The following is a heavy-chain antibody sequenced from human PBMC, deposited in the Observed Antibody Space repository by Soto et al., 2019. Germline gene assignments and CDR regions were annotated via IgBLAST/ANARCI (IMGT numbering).Heavy chain of an antibody. Sequence: ASVKVSCKVSGYTLTELSMHWVRQAPGKGLEWMGGFDPEDGETIYAQKFQGRVTMTTDTSTSTAYMELRSLRSDDTAVYYCARVTMVRGAEDYNWFDPWGQGTLVTVS. CDR2: FDPEDGET. D-gene: IGHD3-10*01. J-gene: IGHJ5*02. CDR3: ARVTMVRGAEDYNWFDP. CDR1: GYTLTELS. V-gene: IGHV1-24*01.